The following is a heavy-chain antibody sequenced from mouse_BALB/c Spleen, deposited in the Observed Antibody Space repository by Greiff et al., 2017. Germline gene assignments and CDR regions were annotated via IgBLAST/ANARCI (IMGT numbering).Heavy chain of an antibody. CDR3: ARSKYGNYGAMDY. CDR2: ISCYNGAT. D-gene: IGHD2-10*02. CDR1: GYSFTGYY. Sequence: LVKTGASVKISCKASGYSFTGYYMHWVKQSHGKSLEWIGYISCYNGATSYNQKFKGKATFTVDTSSSTAYMQFNSLTSEDSAVYYCARSKYGNYGAMDYWGRGTSVTVSS. V-gene: IGHV1S34*01. J-gene: IGHJ4*01.